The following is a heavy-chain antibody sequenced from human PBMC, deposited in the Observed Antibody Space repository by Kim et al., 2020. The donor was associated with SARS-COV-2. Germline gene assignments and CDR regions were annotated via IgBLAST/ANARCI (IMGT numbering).Heavy chain of an antibody. Sequence: GGSLRLSCTASGFDFSNFVMSWVRQAAGKGLEWVSAISGSGGSTFYADSVKGRLTISRDNSKNTVYLQVHSLKVDDTALYFCAKDLVEAAGTPFYFDSWGRGTQVTVSS. V-gene: IGHV3-23*01. D-gene: IGHD6-13*01. CDR1: GFDFSNFV. J-gene: IGHJ4*02. CDR3: AKDLVEAAGTPFYFDS. CDR2: ISGSGGST.